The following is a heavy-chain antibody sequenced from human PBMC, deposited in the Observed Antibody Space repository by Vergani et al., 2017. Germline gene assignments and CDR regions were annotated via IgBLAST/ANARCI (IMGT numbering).Heavy chain of an antibody. J-gene: IGHJ3*02. CDR3: ARDHRDYNNYPGTFDI. CDR2: ISNSGNTI. Sequence: EVQLVESGGGIVKPGGSLRLSCVASGFSFRNAWMNWVRRTPGKGLEWVSYISNSGNTIEYADSVKGRFSISRDNAKSSLFLQMDSLRAEDTAVYYCARDHRDYNNYPGTFDIWGQGSMVTVSS. CDR1: GFSFRNAW. D-gene: IGHD5-24*01. V-gene: IGHV3-48*01.